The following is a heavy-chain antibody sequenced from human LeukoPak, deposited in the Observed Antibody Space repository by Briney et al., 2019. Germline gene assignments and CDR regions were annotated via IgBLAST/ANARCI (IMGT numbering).Heavy chain of an antibody. D-gene: IGHD3-10*01. CDR1: GFTVSRYG. CDR3: ARDYYGSGSYYNAMGY. Sequence: QPGGSLRRYCAASGFTVSRYGMDWVRPAPGKGLEWVAVIWYDGSNKYYAASGRGRFTRATDNSKNTMYLQTNRVSAQDTALYYCARDYYGSGSYYNAMGYWGQGALATVSS. J-gene: IGHJ4*02. V-gene: IGHV3-33*01. CDR2: IWYDGSNK.